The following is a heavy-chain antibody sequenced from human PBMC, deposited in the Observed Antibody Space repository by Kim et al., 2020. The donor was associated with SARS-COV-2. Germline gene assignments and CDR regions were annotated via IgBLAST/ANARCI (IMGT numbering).Heavy chain of an antibody. D-gene: IGHD2-21*02. CDR2: INPSGGST. J-gene: IGHJ5*02. V-gene: IGHV1-46*01. Sequence: ASVKVSCKASGYSFTSHSMHWLRQAPGQGLEWMGVINPSGGSTSYAQRFQGRLTMTRDTSTSTVYMELSSLRSEDTAVYYGARVPDCSGNCYSTQVWFDPWGQGTLVTVSS. CDR1: GYSFTSHS. CDR3: ARVPDCSGNCYSTQVWFDP.